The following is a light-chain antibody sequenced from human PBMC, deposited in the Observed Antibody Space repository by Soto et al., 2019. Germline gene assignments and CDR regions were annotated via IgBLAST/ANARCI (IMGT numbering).Light chain of an antibody. CDR3: QHYVTSSIT. Sequence: EVVLTQSPGTLSLSPGERVTILCLASQSVSSTSLAWYQQKPGQTPRLLIYGASSRATGTPDRISGGGSGTHFTLTIRRLEPEDFSVYYCQHYVTSSITFGQGTRLEIQ. V-gene: IGKV3-20*01. J-gene: IGKJ5*01. CDR2: GAS. CDR1: QSVSSTS.